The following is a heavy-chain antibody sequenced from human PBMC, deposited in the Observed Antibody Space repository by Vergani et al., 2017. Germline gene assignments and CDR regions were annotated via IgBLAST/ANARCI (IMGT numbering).Heavy chain of an antibody. D-gene: IGHD3-3*01. CDR2: ISSSSSYI. CDR3: ARERNAYYDFWSGYYTQYYFDY. V-gene: IGHV3-21*02. J-gene: IGHJ4*02. Sequence: EQLLQSGGGVVQPGGSLRLSCIGSGYTFGHFDMHWVRQVPGKGLEWVSSISSSSSYIYYADSVKGRFTISRDNAKNSLYLQMNSLRAEDTALYYCARERNAYYDFWSGYYTQYYFDYWGQGTLVTVSS. CDR1: GYTFGHFD.